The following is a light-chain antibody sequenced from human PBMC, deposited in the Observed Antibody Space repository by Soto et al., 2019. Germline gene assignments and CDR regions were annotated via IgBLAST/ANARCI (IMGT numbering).Light chain of an antibody. Sequence: IQLTQSPSSLSASVGDRVTITCQASRGISSYLAWYQQKPGKVPKLLIYAASTLQSGVPSRFSGSGSGTDFTLTISSLQPEDVATYYCQKYNSAPRTFGPGTKVDIK. CDR1: RGISSY. CDR2: AAS. CDR3: QKYNSAPRT. J-gene: IGKJ3*01. V-gene: IGKV1-27*01.